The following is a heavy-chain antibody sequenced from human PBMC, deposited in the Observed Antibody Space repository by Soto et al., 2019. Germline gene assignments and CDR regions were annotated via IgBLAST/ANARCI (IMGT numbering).Heavy chain of an antibody. Sequence: QITLKESGPTLVQPTQTLTLTCTFSGFSLTTSGVGVGWIRQPPGQALEWLALIYWDDDKRFTPSLKSRLAITKDTSKNQVFLTITNSDPVDTGTYFCAFHVRGVMRFDSRGQGTQVTVS. CDR2: IYWDDDK. CDR1: GFSLTTSGVG. J-gene: IGHJ4*02. V-gene: IGHV2-5*02. D-gene: IGHD3-10*02. CDR3: AFHVRGVMRFDS.